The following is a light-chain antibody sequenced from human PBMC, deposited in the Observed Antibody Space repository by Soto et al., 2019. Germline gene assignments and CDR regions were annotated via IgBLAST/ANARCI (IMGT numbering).Light chain of an antibody. V-gene: IGKV1-39*01. CDR2: FAS. Sequence: DIQMTQSPSSVSASVGDRVTITCRASQSISRYLNWYQQKPGKAPNLLISFASGLQSGVPSRFSGSGSGTDFTLTISSLQPEDFATYYCQQSFTTPTFGQGTKVEI. CDR3: QQSFTTPT. J-gene: IGKJ1*01. CDR1: QSISRY.